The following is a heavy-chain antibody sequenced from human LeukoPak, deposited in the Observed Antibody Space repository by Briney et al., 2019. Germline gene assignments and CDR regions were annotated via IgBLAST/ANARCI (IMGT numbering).Heavy chain of an antibody. Sequence: SVKVSCKASGGTFSSYAISWVRQAPGQGLEWMGRIIPILGIANYAQKFQGRVTITADKSTSTAYMELSSLRSEDTAVYYCAREAYGAVGWYFDLWGRGTLVTVSS. V-gene: IGHV1-69*04. J-gene: IGHJ2*01. CDR2: IIPILGIA. CDR1: GGTFSSYA. CDR3: AREAYGAVGWYFDL. D-gene: IGHD4-17*01.